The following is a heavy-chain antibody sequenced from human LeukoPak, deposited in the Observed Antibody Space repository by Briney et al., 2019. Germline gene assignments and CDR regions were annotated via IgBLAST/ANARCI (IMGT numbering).Heavy chain of an antibody. CDR2: ISGSGGST. CDR1: GFTFSSCA. CDR3: AKDSNPIVVVPAAIGYFDY. D-gene: IGHD2-2*02. J-gene: IGHJ4*02. Sequence: GSLRLSCAASGFTFSSCAMSWVRQAPGKGLEWVSAISGSGGSTYYADSVKGRFTISRDNSKNTLYLQMNSLRAEDTAVYYCAKDSNPIVVVPAAIGYFDYWGQGTLVTVSS. V-gene: IGHV3-23*01.